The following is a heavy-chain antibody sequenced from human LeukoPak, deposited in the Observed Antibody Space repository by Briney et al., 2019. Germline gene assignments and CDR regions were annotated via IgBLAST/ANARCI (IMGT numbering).Heavy chain of an antibody. CDR1: GYTFTSYD. CDR3: ITMVRGVKATGAFDI. Sequence: ASVKVSCKASGYTFTSYDINWVRQATGQGLEWMGWMNPNSGNTGYAQKFQGRVTMTRNTSISTAYMELSSLRSEDTAVYYCITMVRGVKATGAFDIWGQGTMVTVSS. J-gene: IGHJ3*02. CDR2: MNPNSGNT. V-gene: IGHV1-8*01. D-gene: IGHD3-10*01.